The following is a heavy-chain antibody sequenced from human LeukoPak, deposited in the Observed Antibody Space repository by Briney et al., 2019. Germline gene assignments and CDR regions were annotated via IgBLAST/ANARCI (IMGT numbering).Heavy chain of an antibody. CDR1: GYTLTELS. CDR2: FDPEDGET. Sequence: ASVKVSCKVSGYTLTELSMHWVRQAPGKGLEWMGGFDPEDGETIYAQKFQGRVTMTEDTSTDTAYMELSSLRSEDTAVHYCATDQEVGYYFDYWGQGTLVTVSS. CDR3: ATDQEVGYYFDY. J-gene: IGHJ4*02. V-gene: IGHV1-24*01. D-gene: IGHD3-10*01.